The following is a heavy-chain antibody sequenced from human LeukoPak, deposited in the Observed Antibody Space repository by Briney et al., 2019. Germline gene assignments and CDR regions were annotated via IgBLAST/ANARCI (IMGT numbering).Heavy chain of an antibody. V-gene: IGHV3-20*04. J-gene: IGHJ3*02. CDR2: INWNGGST. CDR3: ARATRRYFDHNDAFDI. D-gene: IGHD3-9*01. CDR1: GFTFDDYG. Sequence: GGSLRLSCAASGFTFDDYGMSWVRQAPGKGLEWVSGINWNGGSTGYADSVKGRFTISRDSAKNSLYLQMNSLRAEDTALYYCARATRRYFDHNDAFDIWGQGTMVTVSS.